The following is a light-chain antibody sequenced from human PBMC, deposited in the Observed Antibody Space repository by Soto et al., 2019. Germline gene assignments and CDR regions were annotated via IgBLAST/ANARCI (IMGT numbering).Light chain of an antibody. V-gene: IGLV1-40*01. Sequence: QSVLTQPPSVSGAPGQRVTIPCTGTSSNIGAGYDVHWYQQVPGTAPKLLIYANSNRPSGVPERFSGSKSGTSASLAITGLQAEDEADDYCQSYDTSLSGWVFGGGTKLTVL. J-gene: IGLJ3*02. CDR3: QSYDTSLSGWV. CDR2: ANS. CDR1: SSNIGAGYD.